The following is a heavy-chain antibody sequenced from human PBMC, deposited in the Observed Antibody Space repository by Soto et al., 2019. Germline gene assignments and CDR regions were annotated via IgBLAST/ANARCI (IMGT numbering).Heavy chain of an antibody. J-gene: IGHJ4*02. CDR2: IHHSGST. D-gene: IGHD5-12*01. CDR1: GGSIISSNW. Sequence: QVQLQESGPGLVKPSETLSLTCAVSGGSIISSNWWSWVRQPPGKGLEWIGEIHHSGSTKYNPSLTIRAPISVDRSKTQCSLNLNSVTAADTAVYYGASPGGYEFDYWGQGTLVTVSS. CDR3: ASPGGYEFDY. V-gene: IGHV4-4*02.